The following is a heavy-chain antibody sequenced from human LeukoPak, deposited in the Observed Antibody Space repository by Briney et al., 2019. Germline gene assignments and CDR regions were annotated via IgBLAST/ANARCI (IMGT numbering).Heavy chain of an antibody. D-gene: IGHD6-19*01. CDR2: INHSGST. CDR3: ARGRGAVAGQFWGY. Sequence: PSETLSLTCAVYGGSFSGYYWSWIRQPPGKGLERIGEINHSGSTNYNPSLKSRVTISVDTSKNQFSLKLSSVTAADTAVYYCARGRGAVAGQFWGYWGQGTLVTVSS. CDR1: GGSFSGYY. J-gene: IGHJ4*02. V-gene: IGHV4-34*01.